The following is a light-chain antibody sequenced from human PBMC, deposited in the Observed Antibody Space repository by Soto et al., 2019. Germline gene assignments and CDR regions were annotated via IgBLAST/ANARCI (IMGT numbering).Light chain of an antibody. CDR2: GAS. V-gene: IGKV3-20*01. CDR3: QKYDTSPYS. Sequence: ESVLAQSPGTLSLSPGEGATLSCRSSRIVISNYLAWYQKKPGQPPRLLIYGASNRAAGVPDRFSGSGSGTDFTLTIRGLESEDFAVYFCQKYDTSPYSFGQGTKLEIK. J-gene: IGKJ2*03. CDR1: RIVISNY.